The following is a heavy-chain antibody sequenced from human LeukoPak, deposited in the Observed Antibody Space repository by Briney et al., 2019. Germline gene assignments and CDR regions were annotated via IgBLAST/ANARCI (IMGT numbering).Heavy chain of an antibody. V-gene: IGHV4-31*03. Sequence: SETLSLTCTVSGGSISSGGYYWSWIRQHPGKGLEWIGYIYYSGSTYYNPSLKSRVTISVDTSKNQFSLKLSSVTAADTAVYYCASLPQTEYQLLHPSDAFDIWGRGTMVTVSS. CDR2: IYYSGST. J-gene: IGHJ3*02. CDR3: ASLPQTEYQLLHPSDAFDI. CDR1: GGSISSGGYY. D-gene: IGHD2-2*02.